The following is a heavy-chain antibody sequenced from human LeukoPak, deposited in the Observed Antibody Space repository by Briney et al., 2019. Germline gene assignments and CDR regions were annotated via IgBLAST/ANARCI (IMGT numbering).Heavy chain of an antibody. CDR2: ISSRSSYI. CDR1: GFTFSSYN. D-gene: IGHD2-2*01. Sequence: GGSLRLSCAASGFTFSSYNMNWVRQAPGKGLEWVSSISSRSSYIYYADSMKGRFTISRDNAKNSLYLQLNSLRAEDTAVYYCVRDAPAYAFDVWGHGTMVTVSS. J-gene: IGHJ3*01. V-gene: IGHV3-21*01. CDR3: VRDAPAYAFDV.